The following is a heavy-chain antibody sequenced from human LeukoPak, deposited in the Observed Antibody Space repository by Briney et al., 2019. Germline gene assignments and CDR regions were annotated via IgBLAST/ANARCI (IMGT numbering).Heavy chain of an antibody. V-gene: IGHV1-69*13. Sequence: GASVKVSCKASGGTFSSYAISWVRQAPGQGLEWMGGIIPIFGTANYAQKFQGRVTITADESTSTAYMELSSLRSEDTAVYYCARKLDYEDAFDIWGQGTMVTVSS. D-gene: IGHD3-16*01. CDR2: IIPIFGTA. J-gene: IGHJ3*02. CDR3: ARKLDYEDAFDI. CDR1: GGTFSSYA.